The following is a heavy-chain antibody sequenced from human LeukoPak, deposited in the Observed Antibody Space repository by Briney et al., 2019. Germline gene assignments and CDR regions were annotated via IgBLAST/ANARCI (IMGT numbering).Heavy chain of an antibody. J-gene: IGHJ4*02. CDR2: FYGGDST. Sequence: GGSLRLSCAASGFTVSSHYMIWVRQAPEKGLEWVSIFYGGDSTDYADSVKGRFTISRDNSKNTLYLQMNSLNTEDTAVYYCARSGVAGAYDWWGQGTLVTVSS. D-gene: IGHD6-19*01. V-gene: IGHV3-66*02. CDR1: GFTVSSHY. CDR3: ARSGVAGAYDW.